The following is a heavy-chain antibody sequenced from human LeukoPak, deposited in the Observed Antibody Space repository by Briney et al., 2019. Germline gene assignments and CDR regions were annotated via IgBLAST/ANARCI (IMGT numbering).Heavy chain of an antibody. J-gene: IGHJ4*02. CDR3: ARLGYSYVGVDY. CDR2: ISAYNGNT. Sequence: GESLKISCKGSGYSFTSYGISWVRQAPGQGLEWMGWISAYNGNTNYAQKLQGRVTMTTDTSTSTAYMELRSLRSDDTAVYYCARLGYSYVGVDYWGQGTLVTVSS. D-gene: IGHD5-18*01. V-gene: IGHV1-18*01. CDR1: GYSFTSYG.